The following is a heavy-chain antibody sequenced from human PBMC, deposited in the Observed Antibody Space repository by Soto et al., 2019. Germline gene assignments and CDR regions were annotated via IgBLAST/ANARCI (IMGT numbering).Heavy chain of an antibody. CDR2: ISYDGSNK. D-gene: IGHD3-22*01. CDR1: GFTFSSYA. V-gene: IGHV3-30-3*01. CDR3: ARDGYYYYDSSGYDY. J-gene: IGHJ4*02. Sequence: QVQLVESGGGVVQPGRSLRLSCAASGFTFSSYAMHWVRQAPGKGLEWVAVISYDGSNKYYADSVKGRFTISRDNSKNTLYLQMNSLRAVDTAVYYCARDGYYYYDSSGYDYWGQGTLVTVSS.